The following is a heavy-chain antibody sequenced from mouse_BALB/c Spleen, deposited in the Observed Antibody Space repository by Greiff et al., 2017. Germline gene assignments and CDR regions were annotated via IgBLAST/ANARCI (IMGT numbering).Heavy chain of an antibody. CDR2: IDPANGNT. Sequence: VQMKESGAELVKPGASVKLSCTASGFNIKDTYMHWVKQRPEQGLEWIGRIDPANGNTKYDPKFQGKATITADTSSNTAYLQLSSLTSEDTAVYYCARCGNYEGAMDYGGQGTSVTVSS. D-gene: IGHD2-1*01. V-gene: IGHV14-3*02. CDR3: ARCGNYEGAMDY. J-gene: IGHJ4*01. CDR1: GFNIKDTY.